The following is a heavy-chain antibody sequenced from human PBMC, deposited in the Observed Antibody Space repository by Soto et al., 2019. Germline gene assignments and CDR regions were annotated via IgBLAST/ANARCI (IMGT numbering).Heavy chain of an antibody. D-gene: IGHD6-25*01. CDR3: ERDNSTGAFDY. Sequence: EVQLVESGGGLVQPGGSLRLTCAASGFTFSSYDMHWVRQATGKGLEWVSAIGTAGDTYYPGSVKGRFTISRENSKNSLYLQMNSLRAGDTAVYYCERDNSTGAFDYWGQGTLVTVSS. CDR2: IGTAGDT. V-gene: IGHV3-13*01. J-gene: IGHJ4*02. CDR1: GFTFSSYD.